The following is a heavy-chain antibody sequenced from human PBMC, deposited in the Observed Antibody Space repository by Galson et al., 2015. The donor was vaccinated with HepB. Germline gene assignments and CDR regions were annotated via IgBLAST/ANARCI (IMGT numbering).Heavy chain of an antibody. CDR3: ARDRAVITVGAFDY. V-gene: IGHV3-7*01. J-gene: IGHJ4*02. Sequence: SLRLSCAASGFTFTSYCMSWVRQAPGKGLEWVASIKQAGSEKYYVDSVKGRFTISRDNAKNSLYLQMNSLRAEDTALYYCARDRAVITVGAFDYWGQGTLVTVSS. CDR2: IKQAGSEK. CDR1: GFTFTSYC. D-gene: IGHD1-20*01.